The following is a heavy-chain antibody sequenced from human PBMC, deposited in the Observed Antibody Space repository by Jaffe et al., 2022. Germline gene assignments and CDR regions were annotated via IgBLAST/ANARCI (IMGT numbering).Heavy chain of an antibody. CDR3: ARRGYSSSWYYFDY. CDR2: IYHSGST. D-gene: IGHD6-13*01. J-gene: IGHJ4*02. CDR1: GYSISSGYY. Sequence: QVQLQESGPGLVKPSETLSLTCAVSGYSISSGYYWGWIRQPPGKGLEWIGSIYHSGSTYYNPSLKSRVTISVDTSKNQFSLKLSSVTAADTAVYYCARRGYSSSWYYFDYWGQGTLVTVSS. V-gene: IGHV4-38-2*01.